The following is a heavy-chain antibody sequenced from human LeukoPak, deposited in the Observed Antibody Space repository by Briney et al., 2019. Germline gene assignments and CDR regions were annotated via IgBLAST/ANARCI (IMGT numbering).Heavy chain of an antibody. CDR1: GFTFSNYG. J-gene: IGHJ4*02. CDR2: IVYDGSDT. V-gene: IGHV3-30*02. CDR3: AERDAAGLDY. D-gene: IGHD6-13*01. Sequence: GGSLRLSCAASGFTFSNYGMHWVRQAPGKGLEWVAVIVYDGSDTYCADSVRGRFTISRDNSKNTVLLQMNSLRAEDTAVYYCAERDAAGLDYWGQGTLVTVSS.